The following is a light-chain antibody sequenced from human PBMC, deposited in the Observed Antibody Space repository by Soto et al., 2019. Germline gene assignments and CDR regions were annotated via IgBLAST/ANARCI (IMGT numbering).Light chain of an antibody. CDR1: HSVSSN. V-gene: IGKV3-15*01. CDR3: QQYNVWPLT. Sequence: IVMTPSPATLSVSPGARPTLSCRASHSVSSNLAWYQQKPGPTPKLLIYVASTRATGIPARFSGSGSGTEFTLTISSLQSEDFAVYYCQQYNVWPLTFGGGTKVEFK. CDR2: VAS. J-gene: IGKJ4*01.